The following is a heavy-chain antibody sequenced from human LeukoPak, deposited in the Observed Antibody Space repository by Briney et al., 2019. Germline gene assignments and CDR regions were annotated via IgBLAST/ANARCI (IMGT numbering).Heavy chain of an antibody. CDR2: IDPGDSQT. CDR1: AXSFTNYC. J-gene: IGHJ5*02. Sequence: GESLRISCKGSAXSFTNYCISWVRQMPGKGLEWVWRIDPGDSQTNYSPSFQGHVTISADKSISTAYLQWSSLKASDTAMYYRARHSSVLNSFDPWGQGTLVTVSS. V-gene: IGHV5-10-1*01. CDR3: ARHSSVLNSFDP. D-gene: IGHD3-22*01.